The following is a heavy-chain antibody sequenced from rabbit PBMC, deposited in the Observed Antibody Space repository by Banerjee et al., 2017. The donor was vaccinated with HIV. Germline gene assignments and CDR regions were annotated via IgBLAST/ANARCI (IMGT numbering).Heavy chain of an antibody. CDR1: GFDISNYNM. CDR3: AREGANSAGFYL. J-gene: IGHJ6*01. D-gene: IGHD7-1*01. V-gene: IGHV1S45*01. Sequence: QEQLKETGGGLVQPEGSLTLTCKASGFDISNYNMQWVRQSPGKGLESIGFINTLGSAYYASWAKGRFTISKTSSTTVTLQMTSLTAADTATYFCAREGANSAGFYLWGPGTLVTVS. CDR2: INTLGSA.